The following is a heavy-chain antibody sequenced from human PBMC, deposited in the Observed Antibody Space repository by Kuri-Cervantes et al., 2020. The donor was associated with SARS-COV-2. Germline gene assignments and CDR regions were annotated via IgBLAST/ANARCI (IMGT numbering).Heavy chain of an antibody. Sequence: SETLSLTCTVSGGSISSYYWSWIRQPPGKGLEWIGEINHSGSTNYNPSLKSRVTISVDTSKNQFSLKLSSVTAADTAVYYCARGPGNWGGFDYWGQGTLVTVSS. V-gene: IGHV4-34*01. CDR3: ARGPGNWGGFDY. D-gene: IGHD7-27*01. CDR1: GGSISSYY. CDR2: INHSGST. J-gene: IGHJ4*02.